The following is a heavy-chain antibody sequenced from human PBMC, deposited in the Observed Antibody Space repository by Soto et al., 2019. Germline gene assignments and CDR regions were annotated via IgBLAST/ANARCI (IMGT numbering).Heavy chain of an antibody. CDR3: ARDMSAVAAKIY. V-gene: IGHV3-21*01. CDR1: GFTFSSYS. CDR2: ISSSSSYI. D-gene: IGHD6-19*01. J-gene: IGHJ4*02. Sequence: EVQLVESGGGLVKPGGSLRLSCAASGFTFSSYSMNWVRQAPGKGLEWVSSISSSSSYIYYADSVKGRFTISRDNAKNSLYLQMNSLRAEDTAVYYCARDMSAVAAKIYWGQGTLVTVSS.